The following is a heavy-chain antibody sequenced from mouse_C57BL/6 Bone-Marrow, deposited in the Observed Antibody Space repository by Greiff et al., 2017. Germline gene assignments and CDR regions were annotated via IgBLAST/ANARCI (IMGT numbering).Heavy chain of an antibody. Sequence: QVQLQQSGPELVKPGASVKISCKASGYAFSSSWLNWVKQRPGKGLEWIGRIYPGDGDTNYNGKFKGKATLTADKSSSTAYMQLSSLTSEDSAVYFCARRGDSNSFAYWGQGTLVTVSA. J-gene: IGHJ3*01. CDR2: IYPGDGDT. CDR3: ARRGDSNSFAY. D-gene: IGHD2-5*01. V-gene: IGHV1-82*01. CDR1: GYAFSSSW.